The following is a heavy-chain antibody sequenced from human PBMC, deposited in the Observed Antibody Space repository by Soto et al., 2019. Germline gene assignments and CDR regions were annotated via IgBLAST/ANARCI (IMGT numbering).Heavy chain of an antibody. Sequence: PGGSLRLSCAASGFTFSTYALHWVRQAPGKGLEWAATVTSDGSNKYHADSVEGRFTISRDDSKNTLYLQLNSLRAEDTAVYYCGRITLKTSVDTFDFWGQGTMVTVSS. V-gene: IGHV3-30-3*01. CDR3: GRITLKTSVDTFDF. D-gene: IGHD3-22*01. CDR1: GFTFSTYA. CDR2: VTSDGSNK. J-gene: IGHJ3*01.